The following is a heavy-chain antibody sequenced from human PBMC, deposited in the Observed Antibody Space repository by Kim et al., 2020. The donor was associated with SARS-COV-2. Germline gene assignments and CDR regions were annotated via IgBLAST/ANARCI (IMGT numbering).Heavy chain of an antibody. CDR2: IKQDGSEK. CDR1: GFTFSSYW. Sequence: GGSLRLSCAASGFTFSSYWMSWVRQAPGKGLEWVANIKQDGSEKYYVDSVKGRFTISRDNAKNSLYLQMNSLRAEDTAVYYCAREGGLDSYSSSWYSRLNDAFDIWGQGTMVTVSS. V-gene: IGHV3-7*01. D-gene: IGHD6-13*01. J-gene: IGHJ3*02. CDR3: AREGGLDSYSSSWYSRLNDAFDI.